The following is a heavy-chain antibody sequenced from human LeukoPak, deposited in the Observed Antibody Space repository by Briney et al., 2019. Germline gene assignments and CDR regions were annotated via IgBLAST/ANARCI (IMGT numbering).Heavy chain of an antibody. CDR2: INAGNGNT. D-gene: IGHD6-13*01. J-gene: IGHJ4*02. V-gene: IGHV1-3*01. CDR3: ATPGIAAAGS. Sequence: ASVKVSCKASGYTFTSYAMHWVRQAPGQRLEWMGWINAGNGNTKYSQKFQGRVTMTRNTSISTAYMELSSLRSEDTAVYYCATPGIAAAGSWGQGTLVTVSS. CDR1: GYTFTSYA.